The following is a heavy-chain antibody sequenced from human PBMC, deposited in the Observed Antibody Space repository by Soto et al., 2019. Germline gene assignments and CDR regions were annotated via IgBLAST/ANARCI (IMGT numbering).Heavy chain of an antibody. CDR2: IYPGDSDT. CDR3: ARGITGISHPYHFDF. J-gene: IGHJ4*02. V-gene: IGHV5-51*01. D-gene: IGHD1-20*01. CDR1: GYSFTGYW. Sequence: PGESLKISCQGSGYSFTGYWIGWVRQMSGEGLEWMGIIYPGDSDTRYSPSFRGQVTISADKSPSTAYLQWSSLKASDTALYYCARGITGISHPYHFDFWGQGTLVTVSS.